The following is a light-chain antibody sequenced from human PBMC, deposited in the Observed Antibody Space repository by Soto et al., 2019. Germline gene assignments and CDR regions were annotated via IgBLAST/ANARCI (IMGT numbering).Light chain of an antibody. CDR3: PQLNSYPLT. Sequence: DIQLTQSPSFLSASVGDRVTITCRASQGISSYLSWYQQKPGKAPKILIYAASTLQTGVPSRFSGSGSGTDFTLTISSLQPEDFATYYCPQLNSYPLTFGGGTKVDIK. J-gene: IGKJ4*01. CDR2: AAS. CDR1: QGISSY. V-gene: IGKV1-9*01.